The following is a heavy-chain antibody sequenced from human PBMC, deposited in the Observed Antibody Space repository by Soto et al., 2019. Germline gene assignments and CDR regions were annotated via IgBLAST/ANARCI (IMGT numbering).Heavy chain of an antibody. CDR1: GGSISSYY. J-gene: IGHJ4*02. D-gene: IGHD6-19*01. Sequence: QVQLQESGPGLVKPSETLSLTCTVSGGSISSYYWSWIRQPPGKGLEWIGYIYYSGSTNYNPSLKSRVTISVDTSKNQFSLKLSSVTAADTAVYYCARSPGYSSGWYQFDYWGQGTLVTVSS. CDR2: IYYSGST. V-gene: IGHV4-59*01. CDR3: ARSPGYSSGWYQFDY.